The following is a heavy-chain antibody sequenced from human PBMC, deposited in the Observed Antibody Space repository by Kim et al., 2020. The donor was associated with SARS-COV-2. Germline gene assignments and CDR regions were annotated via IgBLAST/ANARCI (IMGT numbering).Heavy chain of an antibody. J-gene: IGHJ4*02. Sequence: GGSLRLSCAASGFTFSSYGMHWVRQAPGKGLEWVAVISYDGSNKYYADSVKGRFTISRDNSKNTLYLQMNSLRAEDTAVYYCAKEKYYYDSSGYEPHFDYWGQGTLVTVSS. CDR3: AKEKYYYDSSGYEPHFDY. CDR1: GFTFSSYG. CDR2: ISYDGSNK. D-gene: IGHD3-22*01. V-gene: IGHV3-30*18.